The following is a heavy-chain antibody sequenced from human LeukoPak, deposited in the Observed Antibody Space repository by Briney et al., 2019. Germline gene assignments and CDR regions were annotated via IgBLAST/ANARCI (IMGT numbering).Heavy chain of an antibody. V-gene: IGHV4-39*01. D-gene: IGHD3-22*01. J-gene: IGHJ4*02. CDR2: MYYGGNT. CDR3: ARGPSYTYYYDRSGYYLNY. Sequence: SETLSLTCTVSGGSISSSNYYWGCVRQSPGKGLEWIGTMYYGGNTYSNPSLKSRVTISVDTSKNQFSLKLSSVTAADTAVYYCARGPSYTYYYDRSGYYLNYWGQGTLVTVSS. CDR1: GGSISSSNYY.